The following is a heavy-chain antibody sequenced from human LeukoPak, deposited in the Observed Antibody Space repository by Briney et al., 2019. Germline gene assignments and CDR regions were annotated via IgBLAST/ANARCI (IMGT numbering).Heavy chain of an antibody. D-gene: IGHD4-23*01. CDR1: GYTFTFYF. Sequence: GASVNVSCKASGYTFTFYFIHWVRQAPGQRPEWMGWINCNTGDTNYAQKFQGRVSMTRDTSTRTLYMDLTSLTSDDTAVYYCARDRYFGGNSYGYWGQGTLVTVSS. J-gene: IGHJ4*02. CDR2: INCNTGDT. V-gene: IGHV1-2*02. CDR3: ARDRYFGGNSYGY.